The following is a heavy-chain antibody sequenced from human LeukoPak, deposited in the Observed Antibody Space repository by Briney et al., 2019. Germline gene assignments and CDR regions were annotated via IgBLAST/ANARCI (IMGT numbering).Heavy chain of an antibody. Sequence: SETLSLTCTVPGGSISSYYWSWIRQPAGKGLEWIGRIYTSGSTNYNPSLKSRVTMSVDTSKNQFSLKLSSVTAADTAVYYCARDGSGSGWSYYFDYWGQGTLVTVSS. CDR2: IYTSGST. CDR1: GGSISSYY. V-gene: IGHV4-4*07. J-gene: IGHJ4*02. CDR3: ARDGSGSGWSYYFDY. D-gene: IGHD6-19*01.